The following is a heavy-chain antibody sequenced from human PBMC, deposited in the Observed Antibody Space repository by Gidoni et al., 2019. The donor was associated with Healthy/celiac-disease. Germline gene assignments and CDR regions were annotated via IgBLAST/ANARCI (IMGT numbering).Heavy chain of an antibody. J-gene: IGHJ6*03. CDR2: IYSGGST. CDR3: ARDRIVDYYYYMDV. Sequence: EVKLVESGGGLVQPGGSLGLSCAASGFNVSSNYMSWVRQAPGKGLEWVSVIYSGGSTYYADSVKGRFTISRDNSKNTLYLQMNSLRAEDTAVYYCARDRIVDYYYYMDVWGKGTTVTVSS. D-gene: IGHD1-26*01. CDR1: GFNVSSNY. V-gene: IGHV3-66*01.